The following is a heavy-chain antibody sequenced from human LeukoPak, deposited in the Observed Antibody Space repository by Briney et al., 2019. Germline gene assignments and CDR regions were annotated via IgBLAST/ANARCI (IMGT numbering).Heavy chain of an antibody. CDR2: MPNSGST. CDR1: GGSVSSGIYY. Sequence: SETLSLTCTVSGGSVSSGIYYWSWIRQPPGKGLEWIGYMPNSGSTNYNPSLKSRVTISVDTSKNQFSLKLSSVTAADTAVYYCARASGDHRLDYWGQGILVTVSS. D-gene: IGHD3-10*01. V-gene: IGHV4-61*01. J-gene: IGHJ4*02. CDR3: ARASGDHRLDY.